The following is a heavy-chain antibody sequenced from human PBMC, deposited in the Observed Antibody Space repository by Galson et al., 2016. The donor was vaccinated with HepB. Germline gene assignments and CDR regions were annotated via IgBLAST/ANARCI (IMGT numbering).Heavy chain of an antibody. CDR2: ISFRGDSE. CDR3: GKLLHDYDRGGFSTDH. J-gene: IGHJ4*02. V-gene: IGHV3-30*18. Sequence: SLRLSCAVSGFTFSNYGMQWVRQAPGRGLEWVAFISFRGDSEYYADSVRGRFTISKDNYKNTLYLQMRSLRAEDTAVYYGGKLLHDYDRGGFSTDHWGQGTHVTVSS. CDR1: GFTFSNYG. D-gene: IGHD4/OR15-4a*01.